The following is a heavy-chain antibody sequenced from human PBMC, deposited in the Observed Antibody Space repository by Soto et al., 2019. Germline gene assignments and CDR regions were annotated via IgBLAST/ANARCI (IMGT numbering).Heavy chain of an antibody. J-gene: IGHJ6*02. CDR3: ARARIVAVSGRTGGYYYYAMDL. V-gene: IGHV1-69*01. D-gene: IGHD2-2*01. CDR2: VIPRFGTT. Sequence: QVQLEQSGAEVKRPGYSVKVSCRASGGTFTSYSINWVRLAPGQGPEWMGAVIPRFGTTTYAQRFEGRVTVTADASTSTVFMEMSGLRSEDTAVYFCARARIVAVSGRTGGYYYYAMDLWGQGTAVIVSS. CDR1: GGTFTSYS.